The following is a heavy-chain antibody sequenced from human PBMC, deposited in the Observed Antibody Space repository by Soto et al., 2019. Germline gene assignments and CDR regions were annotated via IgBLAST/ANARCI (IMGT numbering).Heavy chain of an antibody. CDR1: GFTFSSYA. V-gene: IGHV3-30-3*01. Sequence: GGSLRLSCAASGFTFSSYAMHWVRQAPGKGLEWVAVISYDGSNKYYADSVKGRFTISRDNSKNTLYLQMNSLRAGDTAVYYCARDLQDIVVVPAAMDYYYYYGMDVWGQGTTVTVSS. J-gene: IGHJ6*02. CDR2: ISYDGSNK. CDR3: ARDLQDIVVVPAAMDYYYYYGMDV. D-gene: IGHD2-2*01.